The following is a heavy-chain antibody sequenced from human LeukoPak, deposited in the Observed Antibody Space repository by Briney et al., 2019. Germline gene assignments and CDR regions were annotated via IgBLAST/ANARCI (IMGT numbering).Heavy chain of an antibody. J-gene: IGHJ5*02. CDR3: ARETWASHDP. Sequence: ASVKVSCKASGGTFSIYAISWVRQAPGQGLEWMGWVSAYNGNTNYAQKLQGRVTMTTDTSTSTAYMELRSLRSDDAAVYYCARETWASHDPWGQGTLVTVSS. CDR2: VSAYNGNT. D-gene: IGHD2-2*01. V-gene: IGHV1-18*01. CDR1: GGTFSIYA.